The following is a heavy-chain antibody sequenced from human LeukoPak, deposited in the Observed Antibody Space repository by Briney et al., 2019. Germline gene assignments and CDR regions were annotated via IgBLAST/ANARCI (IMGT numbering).Heavy chain of an antibody. D-gene: IGHD3-22*01. CDR3: AKADYYDSSGYFDY. CDR2: ISGSGGST. Sequence: PGGSLRLSCAASGFTFSSYAMSWVRQAPGKGLEWVSAISGSGGSTYYADSVKGRFTISRDNSKNTLYLQLNSLRAEDTAVYYCAKADYYDSSGYFDYWGQGTLVTVSS. J-gene: IGHJ4*02. V-gene: IGHV3-23*01. CDR1: GFTFSSYA.